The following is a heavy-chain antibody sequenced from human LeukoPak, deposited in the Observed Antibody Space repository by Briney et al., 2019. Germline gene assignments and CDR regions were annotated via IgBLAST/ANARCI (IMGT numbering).Heavy chain of an antibody. D-gene: IGHD6-19*01. CDR3: ARDIAVAGGDYFDH. Sequence: SETLSLTCTVSGGSISSYYWSWIRQPPGKGLEWIGYIYYSGSTNYNPSLKSRVTISVDTSKNQFSLKLSSVTAADTAVYYCARDIAVAGGDYFDHWGQGTLVTVSS. CDR1: GGSISSYY. CDR2: IYYSGST. J-gene: IGHJ4*02. V-gene: IGHV4-59*01.